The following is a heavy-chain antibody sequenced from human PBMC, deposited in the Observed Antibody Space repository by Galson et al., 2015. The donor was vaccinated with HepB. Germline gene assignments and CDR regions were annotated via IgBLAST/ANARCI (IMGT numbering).Heavy chain of an antibody. Sequence: TLSLTCTVSGGSINSGGYYWNWIRQHPGKGLEWMGYIYYSGSTYYNPSLKSRVTISVDTSRNQFSLKLSSVTAAATAVYYCARVSSIAARGIDYWGQGTLVTVSS. CDR1: GGSINSGGYY. V-gene: IGHV4-31*03. CDR3: ARVSSIAARGIDY. J-gene: IGHJ4*02. CDR2: IYYSGST. D-gene: IGHD6-6*01.